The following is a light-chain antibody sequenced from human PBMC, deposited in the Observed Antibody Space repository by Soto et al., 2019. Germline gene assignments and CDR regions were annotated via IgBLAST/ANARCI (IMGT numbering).Light chain of an antibody. Sequence: QSVLTQPTSVSGAPGQRVTISCTGSSSNIGAGYDVHWYQQLPGTAPKLLIYGNSNRPSGVPDRFSGSKSGTSASLAITGLQAEDEADYYCQSYDSSLSAEVFGGGTKLTVL. V-gene: IGLV1-40*01. CDR2: GNS. CDR1: SSNIGAGYD. CDR3: QSYDSSLSAEV. J-gene: IGLJ2*01.